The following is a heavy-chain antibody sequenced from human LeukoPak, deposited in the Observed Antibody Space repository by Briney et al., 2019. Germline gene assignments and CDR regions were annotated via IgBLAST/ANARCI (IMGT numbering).Heavy chain of an antibody. V-gene: IGHV4-59*01. Sequence: SETLSLTCTVSGGSISSYYWSWIRQPPWKGLEWIGYIYYSGSTNYNPSLKSRVTISVDTSKNQFSLKLSSVTAADTAVYYCARGSGWLQVDWFDPWGQGTLVTVSS. CDR1: GGSISSYY. J-gene: IGHJ5*02. CDR2: IYYSGST. D-gene: IGHD3-10*01. CDR3: ARGSGWLQVDWFDP.